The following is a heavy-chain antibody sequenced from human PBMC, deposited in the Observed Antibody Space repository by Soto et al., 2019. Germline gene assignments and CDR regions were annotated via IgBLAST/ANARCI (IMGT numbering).Heavy chain of an antibody. Sequence: QVQLQESGPGLVKPSGTLSLTCAVSGGSISSSNWWSWVRQPPGKGLEWIGEIYHSGSTNYNPSLKRRATISVDTSKNQFTPKLSSVTAADTAVYHCARIAAAGTNFAYWGQGTLVTVSS. J-gene: IGHJ4*02. CDR1: GGSISSSNW. CDR2: IYHSGST. V-gene: IGHV4-4*02. D-gene: IGHD6-13*01. CDR3: ARIAAAGTNFAY.